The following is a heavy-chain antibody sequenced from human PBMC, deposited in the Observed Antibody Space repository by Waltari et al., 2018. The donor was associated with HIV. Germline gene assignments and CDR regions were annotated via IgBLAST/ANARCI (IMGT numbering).Heavy chain of an antibody. CDR2: ISQSGIT. CDR3: AREATSVTTSGGFDI. D-gene: IGHD4-17*01. Sequence: QVQLQESGPGLVKPSGTLSLTCDVSGGSVSSDNWWSWVRQPPGEGLEWSGEISQSGITNYSPSLNSRVTRAIDKSRNQFSLKLNSVTASDTAVYYCAREATSVTTSGGFDIWGQGTVVTVSS. V-gene: IGHV4-4*02. J-gene: IGHJ3*02. CDR1: GGSVSSDNW.